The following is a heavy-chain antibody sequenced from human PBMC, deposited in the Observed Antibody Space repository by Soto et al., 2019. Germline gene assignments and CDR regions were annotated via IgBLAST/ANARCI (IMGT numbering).Heavy chain of an antibody. CDR2: ISHDGNNQ. D-gene: IGHD3-22*01. V-gene: IGHV3-30*18. CDR3: AKSYYYDSXGTYSPKGYYYKYGMDV. Sequence: PGGSLRLSCAASGLTFTCYGMHWVRQAPGKGLEWTAVISHDGNNQYYADSVKGRFTISRDNSKNTLYLQMNSLRAEDTAVYYCAKSYYYDSXGTYSPKGYYYKYGMDVWGQGTTVTVSS. J-gene: IGHJ6*02. CDR1: GLTFTCYG.